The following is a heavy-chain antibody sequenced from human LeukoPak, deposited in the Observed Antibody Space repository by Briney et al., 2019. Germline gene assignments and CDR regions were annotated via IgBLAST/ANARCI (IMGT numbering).Heavy chain of an antibody. CDR2: IYHSGGT. D-gene: IGHD4-17*01. CDR3: ARGPTVPWFDP. J-gene: IGHJ5*02. V-gene: IGHV4-30-2*01. Sequence: SETLSLTCAVSGGSISSGGYSWSWIRQPPGKGLEWIGYIYHSGGTYYNPSLKSRVTISVDRSKNQFSLKLSSVTAADTAVYYCARGPTVPWFDPWGQGTLVTVSS. CDR1: GGSISSGGYS.